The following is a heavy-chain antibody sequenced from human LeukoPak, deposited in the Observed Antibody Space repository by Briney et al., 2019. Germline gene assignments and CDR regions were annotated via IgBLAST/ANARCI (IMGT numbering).Heavy chain of an antibody. V-gene: IGHV1-69*06. Sequence: GASVKVSCKASGGTFNSYAISWVRQAPGQGLEWMGGIIPIFGTTNYARKFRGRVTLTADKSTRTAYMELSSLRSEDTAVYYCARDPGIVVAPEGAFDIWGQGTMVTVSS. D-gene: IGHD3-22*01. CDR3: ARDPGIVVAPEGAFDI. J-gene: IGHJ3*02. CDR1: GGTFNSYA. CDR2: IIPIFGTT.